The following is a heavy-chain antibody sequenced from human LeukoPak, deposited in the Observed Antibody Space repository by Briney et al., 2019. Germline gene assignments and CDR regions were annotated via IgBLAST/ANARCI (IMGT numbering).Heavy chain of an antibody. Sequence: PSETLSLTCTVSGGSISSGSYYWSWIRQPAGKGLEWIGRIYTSGSTNYNPPLKSRVTISVDTSKNQFSLKLSSVTAADTAVYYCARDSYYGSGSESNWFDPWGQGTLVTVSS. CDR3: ARDSYYGSGSESNWFDP. V-gene: IGHV4-61*02. CDR1: GGSISSGSYY. D-gene: IGHD3-10*01. CDR2: IYTSGST. J-gene: IGHJ5*02.